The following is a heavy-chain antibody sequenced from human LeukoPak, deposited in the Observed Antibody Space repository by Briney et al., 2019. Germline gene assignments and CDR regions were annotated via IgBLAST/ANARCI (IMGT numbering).Heavy chain of an antibody. Sequence: GALKLFCAASGFNLNNHRMIWVRQAPGKGVECLANIKQDGIEKYYLDSVEGRFTISRDNAKNTLYLQMTSLRAEDTAVYYCGRFVTGRYGQGDLWGQGTLVTVSS. J-gene: IGHJ5*02. V-gene: IGHV3-7*01. CDR1: GFNLNNHR. CDR2: IKQDGIEK. D-gene: IGHD1-26*01. CDR3: GRFVTGRYGQGDL.